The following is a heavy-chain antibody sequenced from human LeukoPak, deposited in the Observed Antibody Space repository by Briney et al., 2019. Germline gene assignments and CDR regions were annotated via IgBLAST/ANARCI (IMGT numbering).Heavy chain of an antibody. D-gene: IGHD3-10*01. Sequence: ASVKVSCKASGYTFTSYGISWVRQAPGQGLEWMGWISAYNGNTNYAQKLQGRVTMTTDTSTSTAYMELRSLRSDDTAVYYCAREPLGVGEGYFDYWGQGTLVTVSS. CDR2: ISAYNGNT. CDR3: AREPLGVGEGYFDY. CDR1: GYTFTSYG. V-gene: IGHV1-18*01. J-gene: IGHJ4*02.